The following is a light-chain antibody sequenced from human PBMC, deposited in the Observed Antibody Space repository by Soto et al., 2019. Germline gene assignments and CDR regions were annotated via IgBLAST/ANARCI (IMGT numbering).Light chain of an antibody. J-gene: IGLJ3*02. V-gene: IGLV1-47*01. CDR1: TSNIGRNY. CDR3: VTWADSLNVWV. CDR2: GNN. Sequence: QSVLTQPPSASATPGQTVTISCSGGTSNIGRNYVDWYQQLPGTAPKLLIYGNNQRPSGVPDRFSGSKSDTSASLAISGLLSEDESDYYCVTWADSLNVWVFGGGTKLTVL.